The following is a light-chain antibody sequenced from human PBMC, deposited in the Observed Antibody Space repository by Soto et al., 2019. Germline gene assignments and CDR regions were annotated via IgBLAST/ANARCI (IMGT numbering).Light chain of an antibody. J-gene: IGLJ2*01. Sequence: SYELTQPPSASVSPGQKASITCSGNTLGNKHVCWYQQKPCHYTVLVIYQSNKRSSGIPERFSGSNSGNTATLTISGTQAMDEADYFFQAWDSSTVICGEGTKEAVL. CDR3: QAWDSSTVI. V-gene: IGLV3-1*01. CDR1: TLGNKH. CDR2: QSN.